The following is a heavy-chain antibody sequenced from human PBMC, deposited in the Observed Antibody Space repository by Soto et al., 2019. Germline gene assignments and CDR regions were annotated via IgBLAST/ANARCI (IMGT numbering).Heavy chain of an antibody. J-gene: IGHJ6*02. CDR2: INAGNGNT. CDR3: ARKGSRSVPFMDV. CDR1: GYTFTSYA. Sequence: AXSVKVSCKASGYTFTSYAMHWVRQAPGQRLEWMGWINAGNGNTKYSQKFQGRVTITRDTSASTAYMELSSLRSEDTAVYYCARKGSRSVPFMDVWGQGATVTVSS. V-gene: IGHV1-3*01. D-gene: IGHD2-15*01.